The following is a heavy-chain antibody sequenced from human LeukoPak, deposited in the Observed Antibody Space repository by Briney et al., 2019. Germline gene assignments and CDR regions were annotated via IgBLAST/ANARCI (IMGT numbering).Heavy chain of an antibody. J-gene: IGHJ4*02. CDR1: GFTFSGYS. D-gene: IGHD3-22*01. CDR2: ITPTGSKK. Sequence: GGSLRLSCTASGFTFSGYSMHWARQPPGKGLVWVSLITPTGSKKSYADSVKGRFTISRDNSKNTLYLQMNSLRAEDTAVYYCARVPGYDSSGYFDYWGQGTLVTVSS. CDR3: ARVPGYDSSGYFDY. V-gene: IGHV3-30-3*01.